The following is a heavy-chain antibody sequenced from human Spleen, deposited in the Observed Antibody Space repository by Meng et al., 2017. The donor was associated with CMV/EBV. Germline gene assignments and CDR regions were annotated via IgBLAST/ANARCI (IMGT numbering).Heavy chain of an antibody. V-gene: IGHV4-39*07. CDR2: IYYSGST. J-gene: IGHJ5*02. Sequence: GSLRLSCTVSGGSISRSSYYWGWIRQPPGKGLEWIGSIYYSGSTYYNPSLKSRVTILIDTSKNQFSLKLNSLTAADTAVYYCARVTIFGVVFTSWGQGTLVTVSS. D-gene: IGHD3-3*01. CDR3: ARVTIFGVVFTS. CDR1: GGSISRSSYY.